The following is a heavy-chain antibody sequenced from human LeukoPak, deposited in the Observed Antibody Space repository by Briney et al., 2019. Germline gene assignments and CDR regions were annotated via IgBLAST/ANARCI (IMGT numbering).Heavy chain of an antibody. J-gene: IGHJ4*02. Sequence: PGGSLRLSCAASGFTFTDYYMSWVRQAPGKGLEWVSYISNSGDIKYYADSVKGRFTSSRDNAKNSLYLQMNSLRAEDTAVYYCTREDYYYVSGYWAQGTLVTVSS. D-gene: IGHD3-10*01. CDR2: ISNSGDIK. CDR3: TREDYYYVSGY. V-gene: IGHV3-11*04. CDR1: GFTFTDYY.